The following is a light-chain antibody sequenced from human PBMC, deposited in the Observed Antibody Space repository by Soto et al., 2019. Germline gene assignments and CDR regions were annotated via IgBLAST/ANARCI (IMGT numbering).Light chain of an antibody. CDR1: SRDIGTYDH. CDR2: SVS. Sequence: QSALTQPASVSGSPGQSITISCSGTSRDIGTYDHVAWFQQFQGKTPKLMIYSVSNRPSGVSYRFSGSKSGNTASLTISGLQAEDEADYYGISYTVSRAYVFGTGTKLTVL. CDR3: ISYTVSRAYV. V-gene: IGLV2-14*01. J-gene: IGLJ1*01.